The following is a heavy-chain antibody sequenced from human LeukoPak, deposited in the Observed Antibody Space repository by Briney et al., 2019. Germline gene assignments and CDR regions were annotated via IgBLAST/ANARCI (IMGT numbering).Heavy chain of an antibody. J-gene: IGHJ5*02. CDR1: GGSLSRDSHY. V-gene: IGHV4-39*01. CDR3: VRPVGGDWFGP. CDR2: IYNSGIS. Sequence: SETLSLTCTVSGGSLSRDSHYWGWIRQPPGKGLEWIGTIYNSGISWYNTSLKSRVTISVDTSKDQFSLKLTPVTASDTAVYYCVRPVGGDWFGPWGQGTLVTVSS.